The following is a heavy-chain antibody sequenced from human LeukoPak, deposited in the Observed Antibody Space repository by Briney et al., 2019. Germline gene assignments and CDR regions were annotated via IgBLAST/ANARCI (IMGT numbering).Heavy chain of an antibody. D-gene: IGHD6-13*01. CDR1: GFTFSSYG. J-gene: IGHJ5*02. CDR3: ARNPAPWEQQLGKFWFDP. CDR2: ISYDGSNK. V-gene: IGHV3-30*03. Sequence: GGSLRLSCAASGFTFSSYGMHWVRQAPGKGLEWVAVISYDGSNKYYADSVKGRFTISRDNSKNTLYLQMNSLRAEDTAVYYCARNPAPWEQQLGKFWFDPWGQGTLVTVSS.